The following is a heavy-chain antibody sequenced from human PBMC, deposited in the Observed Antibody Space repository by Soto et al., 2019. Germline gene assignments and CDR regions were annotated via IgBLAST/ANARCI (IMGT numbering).Heavy chain of an antibody. J-gene: IGHJ4*02. D-gene: IGHD3-10*01. Sequence: GGSLRLSCAASGFTFSRFELHWVRQAPGKGLEWISYISSSGSTAYYASSVEGRFTISRDNASNSVYLQMDSLRAEDTALYYCTRAAWFPYLSFYWGQGALVTVSS. CDR3: TRAAWFPYLSFY. V-gene: IGHV3-48*03. CDR1: GFTFSRFE. CDR2: ISSSGSTA.